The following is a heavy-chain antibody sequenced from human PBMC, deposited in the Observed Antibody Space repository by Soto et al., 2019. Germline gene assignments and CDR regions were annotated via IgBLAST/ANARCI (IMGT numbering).Heavy chain of an antibody. D-gene: IGHD5-12*01. CDR2: IYHKGNT. Sequence: SETLSLTCTVVGVTVSSHAYYWIWIRQPPGKGLEWIGNIYHKGNTYYSPSLKSRLVIGLDTSKNHFSLSLSSVTAADTAFYYCARYRVSGNRWSKFDYWGQATLVTVSS. CDR3: ARYRVSGNRWSKFDY. V-gene: IGHV4-31*03. CDR1: GVTVSSHAYY. J-gene: IGHJ4*02.